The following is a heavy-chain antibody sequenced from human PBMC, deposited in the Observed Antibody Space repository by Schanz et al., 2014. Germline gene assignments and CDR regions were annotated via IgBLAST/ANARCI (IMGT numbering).Heavy chain of an antibody. CDR2: ISVYTGNT. CDR1: EYSFTSYS. J-gene: IGHJ4*02. Sequence: QVHLVQSGAEVKRPGASVKVSCKASEYSFTSYSMHWVRQAPGQRLEWMGWISVYTGNTKYGQKVQGRVTMTADTSTSTVYMELRSLRSDDTAVYYCARDRRFFDRDDLYYFDSWGQGSLVTVSS. V-gene: IGHV1-3*01. CDR3: ARDRRFFDRDDLYYFDS. D-gene: IGHD3-3*01.